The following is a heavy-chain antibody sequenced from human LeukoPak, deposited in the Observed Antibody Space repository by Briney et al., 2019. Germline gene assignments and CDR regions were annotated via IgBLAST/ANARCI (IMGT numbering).Heavy chain of an antibody. J-gene: IGHJ4*02. CDR2: IYYSGST. Sequence: SETLSLTCTVSGGSVSSGTYYWSWIRQPPGKGLEWIGYIYYSGSTNYNPSLKSRVTIPVDTSKNQFSLKLNSVTAADTAVYYCARDRVRGNSNPFFDYWGREPWSPSPQ. V-gene: IGHV4-61*01. CDR1: GGSVSSGTYY. CDR3: ARDRVRGNSNPFFDY. D-gene: IGHD4-11*01.